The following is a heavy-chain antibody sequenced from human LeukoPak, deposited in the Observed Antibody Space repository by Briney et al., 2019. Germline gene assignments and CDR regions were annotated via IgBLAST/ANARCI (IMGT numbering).Heavy chain of an antibody. J-gene: IGHJ4*02. CDR1: GGSISSSSYY. D-gene: IGHD2-15*01. Sequence: SETLSLTCTVSGGSISSSSYYWGWIRQPPGKGLEWIGSIYYSGSTYYNPSLKSRVTISVDTSKNQFSLKLSSVTAADTAVYCSGGTCPHQPNYWGQGTLVTVSS. V-gene: IGHV4-39*01. CDR3: GGTCPHQPNY. CDR2: IYYSGST.